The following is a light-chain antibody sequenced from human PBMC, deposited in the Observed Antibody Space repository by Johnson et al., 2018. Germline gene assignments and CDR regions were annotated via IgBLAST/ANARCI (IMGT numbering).Light chain of an antibody. CDR1: SSNIGNNY. CDR3: GTWDCSLSAGNV. V-gene: IGLV1-51*02. J-gene: IGLJ1*01. Sequence: QSVLTQPPSVSAAPGQKVTISCSGSSSNIGNNYVSWYQQLPGTAPKLLIYENNKRPSGIPDRFSGSKSGTSATLAITALQTGDEAEYYCGTWDCSLSAGNVFGTGTKVTVL. CDR2: ENN.